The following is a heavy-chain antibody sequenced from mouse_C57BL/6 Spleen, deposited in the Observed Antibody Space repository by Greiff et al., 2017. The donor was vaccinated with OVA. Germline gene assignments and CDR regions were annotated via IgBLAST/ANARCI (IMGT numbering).Heavy chain of an antibody. J-gene: IGHJ2*01. Sequence: EVMLVESGGGLVKPGGSLKLSCAASGFTFSSYAMSWVRQTPEKRLEWVATISDGGSYTYYPDNVKGRFTISRDNAKNNLYLQMSHLKSEDTAMYYCARDDGNSHFDYWGQGTTLTVSS. D-gene: IGHD2-1*01. CDR1: GFTFSSYA. V-gene: IGHV5-4*01. CDR2: ISDGGSYT. CDR3: ARDDGNSHFDY.